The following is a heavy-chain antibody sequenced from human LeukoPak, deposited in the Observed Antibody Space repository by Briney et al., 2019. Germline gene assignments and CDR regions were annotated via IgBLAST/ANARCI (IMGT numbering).Heavy chain of an antibody. Sequence: GGSLRLSCAASGFTFSNYWMSWVRQAPGKGLEWVASIKQDGSEKYCVDSVKGRFTISRDNAKTSLYLQMNSLRAKDTAGYYCARKPRVIGTTMFKATVDYWGQEPLATVSS. J-gene: IGHJ4*02. D-gene: IGHD1-1*01. CDR3: ARKPRVIGTTMFKATVDY. V-gene: IGHV3-7*01. CDR2: IKQDGSEK. CDR1: GFTFSNYW.